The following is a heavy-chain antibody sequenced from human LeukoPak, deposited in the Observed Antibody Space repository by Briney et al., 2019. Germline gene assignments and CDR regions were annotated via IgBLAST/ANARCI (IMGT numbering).Heavy chain of an antibody. J-gene: IGHJ5*02. D-gene: IGHD3-22*01. CDR2: IRNKANTYAT. CDR1: GFTLSGSA. Sequence: GGSLRLSCAASGFTLSGSAMHWVRQASGKGLEWVGRIRNKANTYATAYAASVRGRFTISRDESKNTAYLQMNSLKTEDTAVYYCTRRSTDDSSGYYSTWGQGTLVTVSS. CDR3: TRRSTDDSSGYYST. V-gene: IGHV3-73*01.